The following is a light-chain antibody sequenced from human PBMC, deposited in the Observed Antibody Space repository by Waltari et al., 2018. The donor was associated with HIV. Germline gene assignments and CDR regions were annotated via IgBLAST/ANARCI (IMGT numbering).Light chain of an antibody. V-gene: IGLV2-8*01. Sequence: QSALTQPPSASGSPGQSVTISCTGTNSDIGGYNYVSWYQQHPGKAPKLVISEVTNRPSGVPDLFAGSKSGTTASLTVSGLQTEDEADYYCSSYANKNGFYVVFGGGTKLTVL. J-gene: IGLJ2*01. CDR2: EVT. CDR1: NSDIGGYNY. CDR3: SSYANKNGFYVV.